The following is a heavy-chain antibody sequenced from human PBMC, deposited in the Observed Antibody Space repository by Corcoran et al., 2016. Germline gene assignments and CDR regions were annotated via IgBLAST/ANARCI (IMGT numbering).Heavy chain of an antibody. D-gene: IGHD1-26*01. CDR1: GFTFSSYG. V-gene: IGHV3-30*18. Sequence: QVQLVESGGGVVQPGRSLRLSCAASGFTFSSYGMHWVRQAPGKRLEWVAVISYDGSNKYYADSVKGRFTISRDNSKNTLYLQMNSLRAEDTAVYYCAKGAGGAPWGMDVWGQGTTVTVSS. CDR2: ISYDGSNK. J-gene: IGHJ6*02. CDR3: AKGAGGAPWGMDV.